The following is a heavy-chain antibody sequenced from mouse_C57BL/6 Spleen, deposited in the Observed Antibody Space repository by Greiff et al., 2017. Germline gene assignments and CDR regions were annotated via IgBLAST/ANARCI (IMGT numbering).Heavy chain of an antibody. D-gene: IGHD2-5*01. CDR2: IDPSDSYT. CDR1: GYTFTSYW. V-gene: IGHV1-59*01. J-gene: IGHJ4*01. Sequence: VQLQQPGAELVRPGTSVKLSCKASGYTFTSYWMHWVKQRPGQGLEWIGVIDPSDSYTNYNQKFKGKATLTVDTSSSTAYMQLSSLTSEDSAVYYCARGYSNYAMDYWGQGTSVTVSS. CDR3: ARGYSNYAMDY.